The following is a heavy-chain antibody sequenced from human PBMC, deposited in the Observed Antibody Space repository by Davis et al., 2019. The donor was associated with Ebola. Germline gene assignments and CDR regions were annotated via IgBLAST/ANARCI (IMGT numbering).Heavy chain of an antibody. CDR3: AKGHLELRGVTDFDF. V-gene: IGHV3-23*01. CDR2: ISGSGGST. D-gene: IGHD3-10*01. CDR1: GFTFSSYA. J-gene: IGHJ4*02. Sequence: PGGSLRLSCAASGFTFSSYAMSWVRQAPGKGLEWVSAISGSGGSTYYADSVKGRFTISRDNSKNTLYLQMNSLRAEDTAVYYCAKGHLELRGVTDFDFWGQGTLVTVSS.